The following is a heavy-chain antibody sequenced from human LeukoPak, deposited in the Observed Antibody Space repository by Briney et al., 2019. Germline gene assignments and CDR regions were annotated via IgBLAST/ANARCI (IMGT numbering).Heavy chain of an antibody. CDR2: IYTSGST. D-gene: IGHD2-21*02. J-gene: IGHJ5*02. Sequence: SETLSLTCTVSGGSVNSGRYYWSWIRQPAGKGLEWIGRIYTSGSTNYNPSLKSRVTMSVDTSKNQFSLKLSSVTAADTAVYYCARDRGGDLNWFDPWGQGTLVTVSS. V-gene: IGHV4-61*02. CDR1: GGSVNSGRYY. CDR3: ARDRGGDLNWFDP.